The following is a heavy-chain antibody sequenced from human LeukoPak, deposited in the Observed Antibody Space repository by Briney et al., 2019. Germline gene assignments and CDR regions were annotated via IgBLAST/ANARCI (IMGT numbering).Heavy chain of an antibody. CDR1: GYTFTGYY. Sequence: ASVKVSCKASGYTFTGYYMHWVRQAPGQGLEWMGWINPNSGGTNYAQKFQGRVTMTGDTSTNTAYMELSSLRSEDTAVYYCATGIMIPAGFDYWGQGTLVTVSS. CDR3: ATGIMIPAGFDY. J-gene: IGHJ4*02. D-gene: IGHD3-16*01. V-gene: IGHV1-2*02. CDR2: INPNSGGT.